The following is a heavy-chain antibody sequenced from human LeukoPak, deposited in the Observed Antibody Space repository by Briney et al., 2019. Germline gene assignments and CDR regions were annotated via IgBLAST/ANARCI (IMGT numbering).Heavy chain of an antibody. CDR1: GFTFSDYY. J-gene: IGHJ4*02. CDR2: IGSRGSTI. CDR3: ARSTTGTTSKFDY. V-gene: IGHV3-11*01. Sequence: GSLRLSCAASGFTFSDYYMSWIRQAPGKGLEWVSYIGSRGSTIYYADSVKGRFTISRDNAKNSLYLQMNSLRAEDTAVYYCARSTTGTTSKFDYWGQGTLVTVSS. D-gene: IGHD1-1*01.